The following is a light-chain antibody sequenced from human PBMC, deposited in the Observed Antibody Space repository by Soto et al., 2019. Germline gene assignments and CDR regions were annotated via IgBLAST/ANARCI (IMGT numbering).Light chain of an antibody. CDR2: KAS. Sequence: DIQMTQSASSLSASVGDRFTITCRASQSSSTWLAWYQQKPGKAPKLLIYKASTLESGVPSRFSGSGSGTEFTLTISSLQPDDFATYYCQQYNSYWTFGQGTKVDIK. J-gene: IGKJ1*01. CDR1: QSSSTW. CDR3: QQYNSYWT. V-gene: IGKV1-5*03.